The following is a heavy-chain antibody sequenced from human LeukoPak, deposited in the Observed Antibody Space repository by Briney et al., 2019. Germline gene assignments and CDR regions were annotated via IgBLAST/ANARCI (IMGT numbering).Heavy chain of an antibody. CDR3: ARGVGWDSSGWYEDYYCYMDV. CDR2: MNPNSGNT. CDR1: GYTFTSYD. D-gene: IGHD6-19*01. J-gene: IGHJ6*03. Sequence: ASVKVSCKASGYTFTSYDINWVRQATGQGLEWMGWMNPNSGNTGYAQKFQGRVTITRNTSISTAYMELSSLRSEDTAVYYCARGVGWDSSGWYEDYYCYMDVWGKGTTVTVSS. V-gene: IGHV1-8*03.